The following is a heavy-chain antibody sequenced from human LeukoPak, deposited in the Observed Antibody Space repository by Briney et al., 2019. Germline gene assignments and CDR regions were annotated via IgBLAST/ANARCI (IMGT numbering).Heavy chain of an antibody. D-gene: IGHD6-13*01. J-gene: IGHJ4*02. CDR1: GGSISNDNYY. CDR3: ARGDLYSSSWSKPYYFDY. CDR2: VHYSGRT. Sequence: PSETLSLTCTVSGGSISNDNYYWGWIRQPPGKGLEWIGAVHYSGRTYYNPSLKSRVTISVDTSKNQFSLKLSSVTAADTAVYYCARGDLYSSSWSKPYYFDYWGQGTLVTVSS. V-gene: IGHV4-39*07.